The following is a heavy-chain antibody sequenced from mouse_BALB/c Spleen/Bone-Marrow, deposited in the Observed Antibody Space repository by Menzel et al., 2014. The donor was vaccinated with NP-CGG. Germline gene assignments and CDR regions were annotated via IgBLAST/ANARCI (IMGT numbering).Heavy chain of an antibody. D-gene: IGHD1-1*01. CDR3: ARYYSGSSYFDY. J-gene: IGHJ2*01. Sequence: VQLKESGAELVKPGASVKLSCTASGFNIKDTYMHWVKQRPEQGLEWIGRIDPANGNTKYDPKFQGKATITADTSSNTAYLQLSSLTSEDTAVYYCARYYSGSSYFDYWGQGTTPTVSS. V-gene: IGHV14-3*02. CDR1: GFNIKDTY. CDR2: IDPANGNT.